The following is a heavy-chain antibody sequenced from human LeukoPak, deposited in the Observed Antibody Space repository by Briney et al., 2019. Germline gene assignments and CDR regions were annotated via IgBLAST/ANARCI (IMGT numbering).Heavy chain of an antibody. J-gene: IGHJ4*02. CDR3: ARGVRIAVAHPHLDY. CDR1: GGSFSGYS. D-gene: IGHD6-19*01. CDR2: INHSGST. Sequence: SETLSLTCAVYGGSFSGYSWSWIRQPPGRGLEWIGEINHSGSTNYNPSLKSRVTISVDTSNKQFSLKLSSVTAADTAVYYCARGVRIAVAHPHLDYWGLGSLVTVPS. V-gene: IGHV4-34*01.